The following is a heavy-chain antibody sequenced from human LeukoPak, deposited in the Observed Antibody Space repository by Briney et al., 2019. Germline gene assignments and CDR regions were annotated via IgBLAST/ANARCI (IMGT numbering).Heavy chain of an antibody. CDR3: ARESKTYDGSGYYHDS. CDR2: IYTSGNI. V-gene: IGHV4-4*07. Sequence: PSDTLSLTCTVSGGSISNYYWSWIRLPAGKGLEWIGRIYTSGNIDYNPSLKSRVTMSVDTSRNQFSLKLWSVTAADTAVFYCARESKTYDGSGYYHDSWGQGTLVTVSS. J-gene: IGHJ4*02. CDR1: GGSISNYY. D-gene: IGHD3-22*01.